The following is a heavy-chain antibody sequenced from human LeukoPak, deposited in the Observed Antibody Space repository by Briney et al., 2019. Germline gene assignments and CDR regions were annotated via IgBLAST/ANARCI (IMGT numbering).Heavy chain of an antibody. V-gene: IGHV1-18*01. CDR3: ATGGPYYYGSGRAWVNDTFDI. CDR1: GYIFTSYG. J-gene: IGHJ3*02. Sequence: ASVKVSCKASGYIFTSYGISWVRQAPGQGLEWMGWISAYNGNTNYAQKLQGRVTMTTDTSTSTAYMELSSLRSEDTAVYYCATGGPYYYGSGRAWVNDTFDIWGQGTMVTVSS. CDR2: ISAYNGNT. D-gene: IGHD3-10*01.